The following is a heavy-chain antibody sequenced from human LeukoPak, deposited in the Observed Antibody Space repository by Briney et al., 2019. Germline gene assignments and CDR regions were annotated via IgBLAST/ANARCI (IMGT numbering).Heavy chain of an antibody. V-gene: IGHV3-30-3*01. CDR1: GFTFSSYA. CDR3: ARDSSSWYWVVDY. Sequence: GGSLRLSCPASGFTFSSYAMHWVRQAPGKGLEWVAVISYNGSNKYYADSVKGRFTISRDNSKNTLYLQMNSLRAEDTAVYYCARDSSSWYWVVDYWGQGTLVTVSS. J-gene: IGHJ4*02. D-gene: IGHD6-13*01. CDR2: ISYNGSNK.